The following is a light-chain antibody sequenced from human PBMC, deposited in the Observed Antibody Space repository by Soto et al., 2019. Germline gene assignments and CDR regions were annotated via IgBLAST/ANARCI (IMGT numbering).Light chain of an antibody. Sequence: QSVLTQPASVSGSPGQSITISCTGTTSDVGTYKFVSWYQQHPGIAPKLMIYEVRERPSGVSNRFSGSKSGNTASLTISGLQAEDEADYYCCSHAGSHVIFGGGTKLTVL. CDR3: CSHAGSHVI. V-gene: IGLV2-23*02. CDR1: TSDVGTYKF. J-gene: IGLJ2*01. CDR2: EVR.